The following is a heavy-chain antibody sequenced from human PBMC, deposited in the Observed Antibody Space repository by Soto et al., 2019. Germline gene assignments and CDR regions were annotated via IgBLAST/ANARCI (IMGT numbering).Heavy chain of an antibody. CDR3: ARVPDV. V-gene: IGHV4-30-2*01. J-gene: IGHJ6*02. CDR1: GGSINSGGYS. CDR2: IYHSGST. Sequence: QLQLQESGSGLGKPSQTLSLTCAVSGGSINSGGYSWSWIRQPPGKGLEWIGYIYHSGSTYYNPSLKSRVTISVDRSKNQFSLKLSSVTAADTAVYYGARVPDVWGQGTTVTVSS.